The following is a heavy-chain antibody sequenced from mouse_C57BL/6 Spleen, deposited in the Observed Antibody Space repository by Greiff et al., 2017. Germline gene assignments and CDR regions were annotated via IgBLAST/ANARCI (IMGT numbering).Heavy chain of an antibody. V-gene: IGHV1-18*01. CDR1: GYTFTDYN. CDR2: INPNNGGT. J-gene: IGHJ4*01. CDR3: ARLTGNYYAMDY. D-gene: IGHD4-1*01. Sequence: EVKLQQSGPELVKPGASVKIPCKASGYTFTDYNMDWVKQSHGKSLEWIGDINPNNGGTIYNQKFKGKATLTVDKSSSTAYMELRSLTSEDTAVYYCARLTGNYYAMDYWGQGTSVTVSS.